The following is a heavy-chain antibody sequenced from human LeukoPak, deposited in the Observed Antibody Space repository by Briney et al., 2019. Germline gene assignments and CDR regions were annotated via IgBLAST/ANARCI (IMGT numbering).Heavy chain of an antibody. J-gene: IGHJ4*02. V-gene: IGHV4-34*01. CDR1: GGSLSGYY. CDR3: ARPGKPYSSSWTDY. CDR2: INYSGGT. D-gene: IGHD6-13*01. Sequence: SETLSLTCAVYGGSLSGYYWSWIRQPPGKGLEWIGDINYSGGTNYNPSLKSRLTISVDTLKNQFSLNVSSVTAADTAVYYCARPGKPYSSSWTDYWGQGTLVTVSS.